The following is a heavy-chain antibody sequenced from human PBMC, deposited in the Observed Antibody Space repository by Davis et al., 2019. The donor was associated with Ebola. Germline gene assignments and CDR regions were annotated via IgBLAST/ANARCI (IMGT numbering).Heavy chain of an antibody. D-gene: IGHD3-9*01. CDR3: ARTHYDILTGYSWFDP. Sequence: SGPTLVTPTPTLTLTCTSSGFSLSTSGMCVSWIRQPPGKALEWPARIAWDDDKYYSTSLKTRLTISKDTSKNQVVLTMTNMDPVDTATYYCARTHYDILTGYSWFDPWGQGTLVTVSS. CDR1: GFSLSTSGMC. CDR2: IAWDDDK. J-gene: IGHJ5*02. V-gene: IGHV2-70*11.